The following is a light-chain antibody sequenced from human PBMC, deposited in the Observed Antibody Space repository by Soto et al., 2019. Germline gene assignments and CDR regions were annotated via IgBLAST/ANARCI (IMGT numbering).Light chain of an antibody. CDR3: QHYADLPLT. J-gene: IGKJ4*01. Sequence: DIQMTQSPSSLSASVGDRVTITCQASQDISNSINWYQQKPGKAPRLLIFDASSVEAGVPSRFSGGGSGTYFTFPINSLQPEDVGAYFCQHYADLPLTFGGGTKVAIK. V-gene: IGKV1-33*01. CDR1: QDISNS. CDR2: DAS.